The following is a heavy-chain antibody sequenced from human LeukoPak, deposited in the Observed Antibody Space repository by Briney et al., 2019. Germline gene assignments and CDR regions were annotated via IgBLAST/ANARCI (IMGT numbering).Heavy chain of an antibody. CDR1: GGTFSSYA. Sequence: ASVKVSCKASGGTFSSYAISWVRQAPGQGLEWMGGIIPIFGTANYAQKFQGRVTITTDESTSTAYMELSSLRSEDTAVYYCARSLPIVVVPAAIDYCYYYMDVWGKGTTVTVSS. D-gene: IGHD2-2*02. J-gene: IGHJ6*03. CDR3: ARSLPIVVVPAAIDYCYYYMDV. CDR2: IIPIFGTA. V-gene: IGHV1-69*05.